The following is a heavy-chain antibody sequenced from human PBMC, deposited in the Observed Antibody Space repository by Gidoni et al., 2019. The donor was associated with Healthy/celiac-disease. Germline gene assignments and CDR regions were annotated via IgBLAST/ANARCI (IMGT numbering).Heavy chain of an antibody. CDR1: GGSISSSNW. Sequence: QVQLQESGPGLVRPPGTLSITCAVSGGSISSSNWWRWVRQPPGKGLEWIGEIYHSGSTNYNPSLKSRVTISVDKSKNQFSLKLSSVTAADTAVYYCASRNTRGDSSGWDADYWGQGTLVTVSS. D-gene: IGHD6-19*01. J-gene: IGHJ4*02. CDR3: ASRNTRGDSSGWDADY. V-gene: IGHV4-4*03. CDR2: IYHSGST.